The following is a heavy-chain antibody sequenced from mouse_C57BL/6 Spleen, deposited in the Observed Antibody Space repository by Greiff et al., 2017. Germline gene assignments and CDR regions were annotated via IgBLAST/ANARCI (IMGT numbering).Heavy chain of an antibody. Sequence: EVMLVESGGGLVQPKGSLKLSCAASGFTFNTYAMHWVRQAPGKGLEWVARIRSKSSNNATYYADSVKNRFTSARDDSQSMLYLQMNNLKTEDDAMYYCVIYDYDGDYYAMGDWGQGTSVTVSS. CDR3: VIYDYDGDYYAMGD. J-gene: IGHJ4*01. D-gene: IGHD2-4*01. V-gene: IGHV10-3*01. CDR2: IRSKSSNNAT. CDR1: GFTFNTYA.